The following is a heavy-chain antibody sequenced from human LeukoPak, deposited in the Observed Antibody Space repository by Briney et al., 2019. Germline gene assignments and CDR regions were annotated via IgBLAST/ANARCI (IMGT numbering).Heavy chain of an antibody. CDR1: GFTLSDHY. CDR2: ISSSGSTI. Sequence: GGSLRLSCAASGFTLSDHYMTWVRQAPGRGLEWVSYISSSGSTIYYADSVKGRFTISRDNAKNSLYLQMNSLRAEDTAVYYCARVDYGDYYDYWGQGTLVTVSS. J-gene: IGHJ4*02. D-gene: IGHD4-17*01. CDR3: ARVDYGDYYDY. V-gene: IGHV3-11*04.